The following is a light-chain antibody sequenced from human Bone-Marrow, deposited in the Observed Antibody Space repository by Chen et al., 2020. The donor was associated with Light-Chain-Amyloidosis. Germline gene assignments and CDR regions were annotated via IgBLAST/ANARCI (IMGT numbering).Light chain of an antibody. CDR3: QQYGTSPLT. V-gene: IGKV3-20*01. J-gene: IGKJ4*01. CDR2: GSS. CDR1: QTISSNY. Sequence: EIVLTQSPGTLSLYPGEGANLSCRASQTISSNYLTWYQQKFGQAPRLLIYGSSSRATGIPDRFTCSGSGTDFTLTINRLEPEDFAMYYCQQYGTSPLTFGGGTYVEIK.